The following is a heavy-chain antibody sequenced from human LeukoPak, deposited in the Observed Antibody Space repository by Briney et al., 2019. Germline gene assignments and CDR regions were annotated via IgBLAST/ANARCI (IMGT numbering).Heavy chain of an antibody. CDR2: ISGSGGRT. CDR3: AKDLKLNYGDYDY. V-gene: IGHV3-23*01. J-gene: IGHJ4*02. D-gene: IGHD4-17*01. Sequence: GGSLRLSCAASGLTFSSYDMSWVSQPPGKGLEWVSAISGSGGRTYYADSVKGRFAISRDNSKNTLYLQRNSLSDEDTAVCYCAKDLKLNYGDYDYWGQGTLVTVSS. CDR1: GLTFSSYD.